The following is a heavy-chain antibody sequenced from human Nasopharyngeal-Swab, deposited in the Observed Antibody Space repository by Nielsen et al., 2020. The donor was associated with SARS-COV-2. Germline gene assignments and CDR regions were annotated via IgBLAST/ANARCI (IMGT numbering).Heavy chain of an antibody. V-gene: IGHV7-4-1*02. CDR3: AREMGIAVPY. CDR2: INTYTWNP. J-gene: IGHJ4*02. Sequence: ASVTVSCQASGYTFPSYAMNWVRQAPGQGLEWMGWINTYTWNPTYAQGFPGRFVFPLDTSVSTASLQISSLKAKDTAVYYCAREMGIAVPYWGQGTLVTVSS. D-gene: IGHD6-19*01. CDR1: GYTFPSYA.